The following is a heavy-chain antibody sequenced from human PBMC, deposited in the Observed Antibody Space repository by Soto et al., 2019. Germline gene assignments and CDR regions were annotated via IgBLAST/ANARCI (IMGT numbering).Heavy chain of an antibody. Sequence: QGQLVQSGGEVKKPGASVKVSCKASGYTFSSYGISWVRQAPGQGLEWMGWISGYNGKTNYAQKVQDRVTMTTDTSTRTVYMELRSLRSDDTAVYYCAREGVVPYYYGMDIWGQGTTVTVSS. V-gene: IGHV1-18*01. CDR3: AREGVVPYYYGMDI. D-gene: IGHD2-2*01. CDR1: GYTFSSYG. CDR2: ISGYNGKT. J-gene: IGHJ6*02.